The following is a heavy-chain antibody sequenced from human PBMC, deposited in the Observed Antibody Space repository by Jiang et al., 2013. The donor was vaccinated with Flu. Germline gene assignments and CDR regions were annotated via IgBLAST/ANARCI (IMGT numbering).Heavy chain of an antibody. CDR1: GYNFPAFG. J-gene: IGHJ6*02. V-gene: IGHV1-3*01. CDR3: ARTTVFARHFGMDI. CDR2: IEVARGGT. D-gene: IGHD3-3*01. Sequence: SGAEVKNPGASVKVSCRASGYNFPAFGLHWVRQAPGQGVEWLGWIEVARGGTQYSQKFQDRITITRDTSASTGYMILNSLTSEDTAVYYCARTTVFARHFGMDIWGQGTTVTVS.